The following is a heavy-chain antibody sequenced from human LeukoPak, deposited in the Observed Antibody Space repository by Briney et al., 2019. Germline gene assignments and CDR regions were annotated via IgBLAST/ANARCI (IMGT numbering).Heavy chain of an antibody. J-gene: IGHJ4*02. CDR2: ISGSSSTI. CDR1: GYTFTSYD. CDR3: ARGSTYYDSSGQVPFDY. Sequence: SCKASGYTFTSYDINWVRQAPGKGLEWGSYISGSSSTIYYADSVKGRFTISRDNGKNTLYLQMNSLRAEDTAVYYCARGSTYYDSSGQVPFDYWGQGTLVTVSS. V-gene: IGHV3-48*01. D-gene: IGHD3-22*01.